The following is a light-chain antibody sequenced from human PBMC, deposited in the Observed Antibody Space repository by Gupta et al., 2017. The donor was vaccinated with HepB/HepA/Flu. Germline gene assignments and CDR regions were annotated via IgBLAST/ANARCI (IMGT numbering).Light chain of an antibody. CDR1: SSDVGDYNY. CDR2: DVT. J-gene: IGLJ3*02. Sequence: QSALTQPASVSGSPGQSITISCTAPSSDVGDYNYLSWYQQHPGKAPKLLIYDVTNRPSGISILFSGSKSGNPASLTISGLQAEDEADYYCSSFSCTTLIVFGGGTKVTVL. CDR3: SSFSCTTLIV. V-gene: IGLV2-14*01.